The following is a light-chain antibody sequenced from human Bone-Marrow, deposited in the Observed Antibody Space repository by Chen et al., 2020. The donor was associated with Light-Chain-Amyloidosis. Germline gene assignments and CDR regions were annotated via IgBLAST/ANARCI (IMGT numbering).Light chain of an antibody. V-gene: IGLV1-51*01. CDR3: GAWDSSLRDYV. CDR1: SSNIGSNY. J-gene: IGLJ1*01. CDR2: DSN. Sequence: QSVLTQPPSVSAAAGQTVTISCSGYSSNIGSNYVSWYQQFPGTAPKLLIYDSNKRPSGIPDRISGSKSGTSATLGITGLQTGDEADYYCGAWDSSLRDYVFGRGTKVTVL.